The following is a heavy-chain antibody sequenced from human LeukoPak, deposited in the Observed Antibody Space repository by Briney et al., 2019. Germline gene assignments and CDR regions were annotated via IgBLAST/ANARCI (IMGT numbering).Heavy chain of an antibody. V-gene: IGHV3-23*01. J-gene: IGHJ4*02. D-gene: IGHD5-12*01. Sequence: GGSLRLSCAASGFTFSSYGMSWVRQAPGKGLEWVSGISGSAGSTYYADSVKGRFTISRDNSKSTLYLQMSSLRAEDTAVYHCAKARSGYDFDYWGQGTLVTVSP. CDR3: AKARSGYDFDY. CDR1: GFTFSSYG. CDR2: ISGSAGST.